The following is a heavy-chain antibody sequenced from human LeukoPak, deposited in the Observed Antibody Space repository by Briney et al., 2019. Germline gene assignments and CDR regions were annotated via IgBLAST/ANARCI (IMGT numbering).Heavy chain of an antibody. D-gene: IGHD2-15*01. CDR3: ARDSSPRDGYDAFDI. CDR1: GFTFSTYW. J-gene: IGHJ3*02. V-gene: IGHV3-7*01. Sequence: GGSLRLSCAASGFTFSTYWMTWVRQAPGKGLEWVANIRQDGSEKFYVDSVKGRFTIPRDNAKNSLYLQLNSLRAEDTAVYYCARDSSPRDGYDAFDIWDQGTMVTVSS. CDR2: IRQDGSEK.